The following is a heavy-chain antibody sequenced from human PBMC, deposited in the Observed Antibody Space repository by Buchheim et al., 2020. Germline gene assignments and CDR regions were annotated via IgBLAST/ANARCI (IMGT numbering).Heavy chain of an antibody. CDR3: ARDFLEYGAYVSWYFDV. J-gene: IGHJ2*01. V-gene: IGHV3-33*01. CDR2: IWYDGSNK. D-gene: IGHD4-17*01. Sequence: QVQLVESGGGVVQPGRSLRLSCAASGFTFSSYGMHWVRQAPGKGLEWVAVIWYDGSNKDYADSVKGRFTSSSDNSKNTLYLQMNSLRAKDAAVYYCARDFLEYGAYVSWYFDVWGRGTL. CDR1: GFTFSSYG.